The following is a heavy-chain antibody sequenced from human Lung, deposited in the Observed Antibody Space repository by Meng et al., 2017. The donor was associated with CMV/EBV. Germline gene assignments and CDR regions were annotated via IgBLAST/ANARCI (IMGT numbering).Heavy chain of an antibody. D-gene: IGHD3-9*01. Sequence: GGSLRLXCAASGFTFSGYTMNWVRQAPGKGLEWVSGISWESGRKGYADSVKGRFTVSRDNAKNSLYLQMNSLTAEDTAFYYCAKTKTPILTTYPNWFDIWGQGXLVTVSS. CDR2: ISWESGRK. V-gene: IGHV3-9*01. CDR3: AKTKTPILTTYPNWFDI. J-gene: IGHJ5*02. CDR1: GFTFSGYT.